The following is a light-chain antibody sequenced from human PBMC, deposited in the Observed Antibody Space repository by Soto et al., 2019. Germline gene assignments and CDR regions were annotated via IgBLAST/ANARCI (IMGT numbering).Light chain of an antibody. CDR2: DAS. CDR1: QSISNW. CDR3: QQYNSSSST. J-gene: IGKJ1*01. V-gene: IGKV1-5*01. Sequence: DIQMTQSPSTLSASVGDRVTITCRASQSISNWLAWYQQKPGKAPKLLIYDASSLESGVPSRFIGSGSGTDFTLTISRLQPDDFAPYYCQQYNSSSSTFGHGTKVEV.